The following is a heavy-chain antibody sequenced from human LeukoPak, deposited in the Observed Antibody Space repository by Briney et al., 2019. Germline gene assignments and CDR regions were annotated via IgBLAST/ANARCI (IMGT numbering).Heavy chain of an antibody. CDR2: IAYAGT. V-gene: IGHV3-23*01. Sequence: GGSLRLSCAASGFTLSAYAMTWVRQAPGKGLEWVSTIAYAGTFYADSVKGRFTLSRDDSKDTLSLQMNSLRAEDTALYYCVKGLHLLDVWGEGTSVTVSS. CDR3: VKGLHLLDV. CDR1: GFTLSAYA. J-gene: IGHJ6*04.